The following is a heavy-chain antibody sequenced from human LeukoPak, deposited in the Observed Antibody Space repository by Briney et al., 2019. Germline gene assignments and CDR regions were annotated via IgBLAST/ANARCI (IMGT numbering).Heavy chain of an antibody. CDR1: GFTVSSCY. CDR3: ARDVEAANTYYFDY. CDR2: ISSAGTT. Sequence: GGSLRLSCAASGFTVSSCYMSWVRQAPGKGLEWVSIISSAGTTYYADSVKGRFTISRDNSNNTVYLQVNSLRYEDTAVYYCARDVEAANTYYFDYWGQGTMVTVSS. D-gene: IGHD6-13*01. V-gene: IGHV3-66*01. J-gene: IGHJ4*02.